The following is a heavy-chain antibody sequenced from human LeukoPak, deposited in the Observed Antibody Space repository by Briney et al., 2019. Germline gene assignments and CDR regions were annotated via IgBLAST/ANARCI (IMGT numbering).Heavy chain of an antibody. CDR1: GFTFSSYS. Sequence: GGSLRLSCAAPGFTFSSYSMTWVRQAPGKGLDWGSSISSNSSYIYYADSVKGRFTISRDNAKISLYLQMNSLRAEDTAVYYCAKNSSSFDYGGQGTLVTVSA. D-gene: IGHD6-6*01. V-gene: IGHV3-21*01. J-gene: IGHJ4*02. CDR2: ISSNSSYI. CDR3: AKNSSSFDY.